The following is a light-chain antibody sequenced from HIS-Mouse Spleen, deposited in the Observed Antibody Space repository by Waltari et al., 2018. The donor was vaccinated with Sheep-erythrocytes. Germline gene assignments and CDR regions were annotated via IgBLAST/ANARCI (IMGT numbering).Light chain of an antibody. V-gene: IGKV3-20*01. Sequence: TQPRSVSGSPGQSVTISCTGTSSDVGGYNYVSWYQQKPGQAPRLLIYGASSRATGIPDRFSGSGSGTDFTLTISRLEPEDFAVYYCQQYGSSPLTFGGGTKVEIK. CDR1: DVGGYNY. CDR2: GAS. CDR3: QQYGSSPLT. J-gene: IGKJ4*01.